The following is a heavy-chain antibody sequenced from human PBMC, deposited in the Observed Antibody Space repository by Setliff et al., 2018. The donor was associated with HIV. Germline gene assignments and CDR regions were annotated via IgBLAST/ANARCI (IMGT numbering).Heavy chain of an antibody. CDR3: AREGNFWRVFDP. D-gene: IGHD3-3*01. V-gene: IGHV1-69*05. CDR1: GGTFSSYA. CDR2: IIPIFGTA. Sequence: GASVKVSCKASGGTFSSYAISWVRQAPGQGLEWMGGIIPIFGTANYAQKFQGRVTMTRNTSISTAYRELSSLRSEDTAVYYCAREGNFWRVFDPWGQGTLVTVSS. J-gene: IGHJ5*02.